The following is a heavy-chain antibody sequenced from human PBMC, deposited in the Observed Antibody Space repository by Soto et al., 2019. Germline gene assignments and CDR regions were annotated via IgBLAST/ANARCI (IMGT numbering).Heavy chain of an antibody. D-gene: IGHD6-13*01. V-gene: IGHV3-33*01. CDR3: ARAPAIAAALDY. CDR1: GFNFSSYV. J-gene: IGHJ4*02. Sequence: GSLRLSCAASGFNFSSYVMHWVRQAPGKGLEWVAVIWYDGGNKYYADSVKGRFTISRDNAKNSLYLQMNSLRAEDTAVYYCARAPAIAAALDYWGQGTLVTVSS. CDR2: IWYDGGNK.